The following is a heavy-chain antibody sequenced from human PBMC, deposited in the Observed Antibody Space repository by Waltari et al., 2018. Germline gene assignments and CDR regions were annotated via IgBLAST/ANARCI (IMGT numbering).Heavy chain of an antibody. CDR3: ARGLGGSSPFDY. CDR1: GYSFGGYY. Sequence: QVHLVQSGAEVKKSGASVKGACKASGYSFGGYYLYWVRQAPGQGLEWMGWINPTNGVANYAQKFQGRVTMTRDTSINSVYMDLSRLRSDDTAVYFCARGLGGSSPFDYWGRGTLVTVSS. J-gene: IGHJ4*02. CDR2: INPTNGVA. V-gene: IGHV1-2*02. D-gene: IGHD3-16*01.